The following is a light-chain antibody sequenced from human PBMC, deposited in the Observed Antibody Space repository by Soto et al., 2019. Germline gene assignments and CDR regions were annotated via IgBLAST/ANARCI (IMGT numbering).Light chain of an antibody. CDR2: WAS. Sequence: DIVMTQSPDSLAVSLGERATINCKSSQSVLYSSNNKNNLAWYQQRPGQPPKLLIYWASTRESGVPDRFSGSGSGTDFTLTITRLQAEDVAVYYCQQYESTPPTFGQGTKLEIK. V-gene: IGKV4-1*01. J-gene: IGKJ2*01. CDR1: QSVLYSSNNKNN. CDR3: QQYESTPPT.